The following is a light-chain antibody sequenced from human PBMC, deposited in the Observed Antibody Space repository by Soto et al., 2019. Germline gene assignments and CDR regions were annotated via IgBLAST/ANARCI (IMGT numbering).Light chain of an antibody. Sequence: DIQMTQSPSSLSASVGDTVTITCRASQDIINHLAWYQQRPGKVPNLLIYGASTLHSGVPSRFRGSGSGTHFTLTISSLQPEDVATYYCQNYHLALGTFGQGTRLESK. CDR2: GAS. CDR1: QDIINH. J-gene: IGKJ5*01. V-gene: IGKV1-27*01. CDR3: QNYHLALGT.